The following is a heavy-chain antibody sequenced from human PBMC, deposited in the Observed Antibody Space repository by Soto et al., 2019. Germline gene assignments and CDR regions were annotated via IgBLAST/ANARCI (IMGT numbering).Heavy chain of an antibody. J-gene: IGHJ4*02. CDR1: GGTFSTYA. CDR2: IIPMFGTG. CDR3: VRCLGWEPPFDY. D-gene: IGHD1-26*01. Sequence: QVQLVQSGAEVKKPGSSVKVSCKASGGTFSTYAISWVRQAPGQGLEWMGGIIPMFGTGNYAQKFQGRVTITADKSTTTAYMELSSLRSEDTAVYYCVRCLGWEPPFDYWGQGTLVTVSS. V-gene: IGHV1-69*06.